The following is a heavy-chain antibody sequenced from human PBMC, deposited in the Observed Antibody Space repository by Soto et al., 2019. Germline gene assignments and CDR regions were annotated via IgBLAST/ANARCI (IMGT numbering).Heavy chain of an antibody. J-gene: IGHJ6*03. CDR3: ARYYGSGSYYLHYYYMDV. Sequence: GGSLRLSCAASGFTFSSYWMSWVRQAPGKGLEWVANIKQDGSEKYYVDSVKGRFTISRDNAKNSLYLQMNSLRAEDTAVYYCARYYGSGSYYLHYYYMDVWGKGTTVTVSS. V-gene: IGHV3-7*01. CDR2: IKQDGSEK. D-gene: IGHD3-10*01. CDR1: GFTFSSYW.